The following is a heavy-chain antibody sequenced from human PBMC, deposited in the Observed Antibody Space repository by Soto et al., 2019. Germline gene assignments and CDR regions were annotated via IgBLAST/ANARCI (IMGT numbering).Heavy chain of an antibody. CDR2: IYYSAST. Sequence: KASETLSLTCTVSGGSISSYYWSWIRQPPGKGLEWIGYIYYSASTNYNPSLKSRVTISVDTSKNQFSLKLSSVTAADTAVYYCARDSFRYCSGGSCPSYYFDYLGQGTLVTVSS. CDR3: ARDSFRYCSGGSCPSYYFDY. J-gene: IGHJ4*02. V-gene: IGHV4-59*01. CDR1: GGSISSYY. D-gene: IGHD2-15*01.